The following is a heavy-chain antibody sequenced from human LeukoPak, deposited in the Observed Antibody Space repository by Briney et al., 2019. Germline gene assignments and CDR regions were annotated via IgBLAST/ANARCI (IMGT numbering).Heavy chain of an antibody. D-gene: IGHD3-22*01. J-gene: IGHJ5*02. CDR1: GFTFSSYA. Sequence: GGSLRLSCAASGFTFSSYAMSWVRQAPGKGLEWVSSISGGGAVTYYADSVKGRFTISRDNSKNTVYLQMNSLRAEDTAVYYCAKGVASSGLYPWGQGTLVTVSS. CDR2: ISGGGAVT. V-gene: IGHV3-23*01. CDR3: AKGVASSGLYP.